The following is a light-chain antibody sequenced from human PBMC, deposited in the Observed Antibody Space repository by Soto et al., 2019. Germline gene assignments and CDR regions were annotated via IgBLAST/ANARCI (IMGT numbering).Light chain of an antibody. CDR1: QSVLYSSNNKNY. J-gene: IGKJ2*01. CDR2: WAS. V-gene: IGKV4-1*01. CDR3: QQFYTTLGT. Sequence: DIVMTQSPDSLAVSLGERATLNCKSSQSVLYSSNNKNYLAWYQQKPGQPPRKLISWASARESGVPDRFSGSGSGTDFTLTISSLQAEDVAVYYCQQFYTTLGTFGQGTKVEIK.